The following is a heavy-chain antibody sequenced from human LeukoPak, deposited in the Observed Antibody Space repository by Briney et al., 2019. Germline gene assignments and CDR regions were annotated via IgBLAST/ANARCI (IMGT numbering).Heavy chain of an antibody. V-gene: IGHV3-7*01. J-gene: IGHJ4*02. Sequence: GGSLRLSCAASGFTFRSNWMSWVCQAPGKGLEWVAKINQDGSQTKYVDSVKGRFTISRDNAKNSLHLQMNSLRADDTAVYYCAKYNDYDFDYWGQGTLVTVSP. CDR3: AKYNDYDFDY. CDR1: GFTFRSNW. CDR2: INQDGSQT. D-gene: IGHD4-17*01.